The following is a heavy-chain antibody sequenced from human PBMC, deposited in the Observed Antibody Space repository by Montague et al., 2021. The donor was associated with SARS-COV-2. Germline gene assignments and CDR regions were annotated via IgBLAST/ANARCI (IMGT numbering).Heavy chain of an antibody. J-gene: IGHJ4*02. V-gene: IGHV4-34*01. CDR2: ST. D-gene: IGHD5-18*01. CDR3: ARGGGYSYGAFDY. Sequence: STNYNPSLKSRVTISVDTSKKQFSLRLNSVTSADTAVYYCARGGGYSYGAFDYWGQGTMVTVS.